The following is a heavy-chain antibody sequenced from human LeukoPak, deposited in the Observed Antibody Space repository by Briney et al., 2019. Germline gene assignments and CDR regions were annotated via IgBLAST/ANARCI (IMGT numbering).Heavy chain of an antibody. Sequence: SQTLSLTCTVSGGSISSGDYYWSWIRQPPGKGLEWIGYISYSGSTNSNPSLKSRVTMSVDTSKNQFSLKLSSVTAADTAVYYCARDRVGPEGSFDYWGQGTPVTVSS. J-gene: IGHJ4*02. V-gene: IGHV4-61*08. CDR3: ARDRVGPEGSFDY. D-gene: IGHD1-26*01. CDR1: GGSISSGDYY. CDR2: ISYSGST.